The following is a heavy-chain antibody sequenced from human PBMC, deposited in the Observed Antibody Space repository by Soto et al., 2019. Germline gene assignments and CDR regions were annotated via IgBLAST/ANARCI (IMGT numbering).Heavy chain of an antibody. CDR1: GGSLKSGGYY. Sequence: QVQLQESGPGLVKPSQTLSLTCTVSGGSLKSGGYYWSWIRQHPGRGLEWIGYIYYTGRTYYNPSRQSRVPXPXDXXTDQSALKLSAVSAADTAVYSCATDVPRNHTCFDLWGPGPLVTVSS. CDR3: ATDVPRNHTCFDL. CDR2: IYYTGRT. V-gene: IGHV4-31*02. J-gene: IGHJ5*02.